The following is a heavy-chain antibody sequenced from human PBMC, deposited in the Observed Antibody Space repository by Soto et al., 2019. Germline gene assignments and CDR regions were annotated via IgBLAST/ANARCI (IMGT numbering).Heavy chain of an antibody. CDR1: GGSISSSHW. CDR3: VRDADETAIVPAPWLV. V-gene: IGHV4-4*02. J-gene: IGHJ6*02. Sequence: QVHLQESGPGLVNPSGTLTLTCAVSGGSISSSHWWGWVRQAPGKGLEWIGEIYHSWSTNYNPSLKSRITMSVDKSKNQFSVNLSAVTAADTAVYYCVRDADETAIVPAPWLVWGRGTMVTVSS. D-gene: IGHD2-21*02. CDR2: IYHSWST.